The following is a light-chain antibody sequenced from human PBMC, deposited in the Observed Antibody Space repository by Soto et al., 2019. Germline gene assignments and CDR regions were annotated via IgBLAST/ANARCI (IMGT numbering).Light chain of an antibody. CDR3: CSYAGSVI. V-gene: IGLV2-23*01. J-gene: IGLJ2*01. Sequence: QSALTQPASVSGSPGQSITISCTGTSSDVGNYNHVSWYQHHPGKAPKLMIYEDSKRPSGVSDRFSGSKSGNTASLTISRLQAEDEADYYCCSYAGSVIFGGGTKLTVL. CDR2: EDS. CDR1: SSDVGNYNH.